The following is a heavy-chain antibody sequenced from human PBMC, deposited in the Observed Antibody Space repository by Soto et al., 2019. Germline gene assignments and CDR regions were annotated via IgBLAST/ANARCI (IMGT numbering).Heavy chain of an antibody. J-gene: IGHJ5*02. CDR2: ISYSGTT. CDR1: SGSISSSSYY. CDR3: ARRGGGVVATENWFDP. D-gene: IGHD5-12*01. V-gene: IGHV4-39*01. Sequence: PSETLSLTCTVSSGSISSSSYYWGWIRQSPGKGLEWIGTISYSGTTYYNPSLKSRVTISVDTSKNQFSLNLSSVTAADTAVYYCARRGGGVVATENWFDPWGQGTLVTVSS.